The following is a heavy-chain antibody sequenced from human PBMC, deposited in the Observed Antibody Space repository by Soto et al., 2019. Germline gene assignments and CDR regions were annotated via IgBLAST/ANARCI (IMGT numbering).Heavy chain of an antibody. V-gene: IGHV3-7*01. D-gene: IGHD3-16*01. J-gene: IGHJ4*02. Sequence: GGSLRLSCAVSGFNVMSYWMSWVRQAPGKGLEWVASIKEDGSEIYYLHSVRSRFSISRDSAGNALHLTMNYLSAEDTGVYFFARDIGFDYVNWGQGTLVTVSS. CDR3: ARDIGFDYVN. CDR1: GFNVMSYW. CDR2: IKEDGSEI.